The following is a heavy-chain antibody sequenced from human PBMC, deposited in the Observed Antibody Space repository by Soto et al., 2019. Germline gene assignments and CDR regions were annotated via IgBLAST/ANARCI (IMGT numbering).Heavy chain of an antibody. D-gene: IGHD1-26*01. V-gene: IGHV3-23*01. Sequence: GGSLRLSCAASGFTFSSYAMSWVRQAPGKGLEWASAISGSGGSTYYADSVKGRFTISRDNSKNTLYLQMNSLRAEDTAVYYCAKVPRGYYYYGMDVWGQGTTVTVSS. CDR2: ISGSGGST. CDR1: GFTFSSYA. CDR3: AKVPRGYYYYGMDV. J-gene: IGHJ6*02.